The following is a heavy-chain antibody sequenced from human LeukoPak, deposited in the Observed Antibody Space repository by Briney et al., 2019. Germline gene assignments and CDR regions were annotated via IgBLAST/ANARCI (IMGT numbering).Heavy chain of an antibody. CDR2: IYTSGST. CDR3: ARSDIVATMDY. J-gene: IGHJ4*02. D-gene: IGHD5-12*01. Sequence: SETLSLTCTVSGGSISSYYWSWIRQPAGKGLEWIGRIYTSGSTNYKPSLKSRVTISVDTSKNQFSLKLSSVTAADTAVYYCARSDIVATMDYWGQGTLVTVSS. CDR1: GGSISSYY. V-gene: IGHV4-4*07.